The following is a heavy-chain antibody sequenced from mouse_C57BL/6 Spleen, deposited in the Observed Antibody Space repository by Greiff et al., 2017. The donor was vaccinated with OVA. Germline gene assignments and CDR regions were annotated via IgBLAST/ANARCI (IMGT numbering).Heavy chain of an antibody. CDR2: IYPGDGDT. J-gene: IGHJ3*01. CDR3: ASPYYGSSSAWFAY. Sequence: VQLQQSGAELVKPGASVKISCKASGYAFSSYWMNWVKQRPGKGLEWIGQIYPGDGDTNYNGKFKGKATLTADKSSSTAYMQLSSLTSEDSAVYFCASPYYGSSSAWFAYWGQGTLVTVSA. D-gene: IGHD1-1*01. CDR1: GYAFSSYW. V-gene: IGHV1-80*01.